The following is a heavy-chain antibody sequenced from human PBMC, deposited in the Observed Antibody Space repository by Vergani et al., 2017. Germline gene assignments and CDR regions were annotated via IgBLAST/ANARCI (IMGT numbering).Heavy chain of an antibody. Sequence: QVQVVQPGAEVKKSGASVKVSCKTLGYTFSNYYMHWARQAPGQGLEWMGIINPSGGHTNYAQKFQGRATMARDTSTSTVYMELSSLRSEDTAIYYCARGDYGILTGYRYWGQGTLGTVS. J-gene: IGHJ4*03. CDR3: ARGDYGILTGYRY. D-gene: IGHD3-9*01. V-gene: IGHV1-46*03. CDR1: GYTFSNYY. CDR2: INPSGGHT.